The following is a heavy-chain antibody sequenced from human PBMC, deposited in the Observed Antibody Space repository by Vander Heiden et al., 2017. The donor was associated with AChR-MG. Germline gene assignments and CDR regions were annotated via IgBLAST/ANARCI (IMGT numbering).Heavy chain of an antibody. CDR1: GGTFSSHA. J-gene: IGHJ6*03. CDR2: IIPIFGTA. Sequence: QVQLVQSGAEVKKPGSSVKVSCKASGGTFSSHAISWVRQAPGQGLEWMGGIIPIFGTANYAQKFQGRVTITADESTSTAYMELSSLRSEDTAVYYCARGGRDGYIRDYYYYYMDVWGKGPTVTVSS. V-gene: IGHV1-69*01. CDR3: ARGGRDGYIRDYYYYYMDV. D-gene: IGHD3-16*01.